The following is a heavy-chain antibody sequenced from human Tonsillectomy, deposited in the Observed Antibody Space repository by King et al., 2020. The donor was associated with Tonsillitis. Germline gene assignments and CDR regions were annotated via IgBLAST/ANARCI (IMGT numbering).Heavy chain of an antibody. CDR3: ARMGYSSSWYGGYFDY. D-gene: IGHD6-13*01. V-gene: IGHV3-48*03. Sequence: VQLVESGGGLVQPGGSLRLSCAASGFTFSSYELNWVRQAPGKGLEWLSYISGRSDTIYYADTVKGRFTISRDNAKNSLYLQMNSLRAEDTAVCYCARMGYSSSWYGGYFDYWGQGILVTVSS. CDR2: ISGRSDTI. CDR1: GFTFSSYE. J-gene: IGHJ4*02.